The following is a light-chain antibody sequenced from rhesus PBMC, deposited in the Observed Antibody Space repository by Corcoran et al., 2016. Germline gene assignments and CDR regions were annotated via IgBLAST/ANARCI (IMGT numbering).Light chain of an antibody. V-gene: IGKV3-10*01. Sequence: QVILTQSPATLSLSPGERATLSCRASQSVSSYLAWYQQKPGQAPRLLIDGASSRATGIPDRFIGSGSGTDLPLTISSLEPEDVGVYHCYQHSSGYSFGQGTKVEIK. J-gene: IGKJ2*01. CDR3: YQHSSGYS. CDR2: GAS. CDR1: QSVSSY.